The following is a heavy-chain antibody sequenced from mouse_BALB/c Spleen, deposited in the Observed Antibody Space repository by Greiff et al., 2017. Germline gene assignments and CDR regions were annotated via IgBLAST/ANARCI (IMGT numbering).Heavy chain of an antibody. V-gene: IGHV1S22*01. J-gene: IGHJ3*01. Sequence: LQQPGSELVRPGASVKLSCKASGYTFTSYWMHWVKQRPGQGLEWIGNIYPGSGSTNYDEKFKSKATLTVDTSSSTAYMQLSSLTSEDSAVYYCTSPYYGSSSAWFAYWGQGTLVTVSA. CDR2: IYPGSGST. CDR1: GYTFTSYW. CDR3: TSPYYGSSSAWFAY. D-gene: IGHD1-1*01.